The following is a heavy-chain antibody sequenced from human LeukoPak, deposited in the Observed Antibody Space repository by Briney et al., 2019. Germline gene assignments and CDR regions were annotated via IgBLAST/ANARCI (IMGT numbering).Heavy chain of an antibody. CDR2: ISSSSSYI. Sequence: GGSLRLSRAASGFTFSSYNMNWVRQAPGKGLEWVSSISSSSSYIYYVDSVKGRFTISRDNAKNSLYLQMNNLRAEDTAVYYCARDMTTVTTSYHYWGQGTLVTVSS. CDR1: GFTFSSYN. CDR3: ARDMTTVTTSYHY. D-gene: IGHD4-17*01. J-gene: IGHJ4*02. V-gene: IGHV3-21*01.